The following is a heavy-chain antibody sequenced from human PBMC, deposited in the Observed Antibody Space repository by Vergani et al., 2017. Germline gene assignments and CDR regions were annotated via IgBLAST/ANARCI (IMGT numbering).Heavy chain of an antibody. CDR2: IYYSGST. Sequence: HLQLQESGSGLVKPSETLSLPCTVSGGSINSNMFFWGWIRQPPGKGLEWIGSIYYSGSTYYNPSLKSRVTMSVDTSKNQFSLKLTSVTAADSAVYYCASLPHCCKSGMDVWGKGTTVTVSS. V-gene: IGHV4-39*01. D-gene: IGHD2/OR15-2a*01. CDR3: ASLPHCCKSGMDV. CDR1: GGSINSNMFF. J-gene: IGHJ6*03.